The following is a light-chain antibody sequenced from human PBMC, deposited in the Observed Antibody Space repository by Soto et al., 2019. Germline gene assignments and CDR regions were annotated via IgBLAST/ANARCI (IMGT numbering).Light chain of an antibody. CDR1: QTISSY. CDR3: QQYNSYSRT. CDR2: DAS. Sequence: DIQMTQSPSSLSASVGDRVTITCRASQTISSYLNWYQQKPGKAPKLLIYDASSLESGVPSRFSGSGSGTEFTLTISSLRPDDFATYYCQQYNSYSRTFGQGTKVDIK. J-gene: IGKJ1*01. V-gene: IGKV1-5*01.